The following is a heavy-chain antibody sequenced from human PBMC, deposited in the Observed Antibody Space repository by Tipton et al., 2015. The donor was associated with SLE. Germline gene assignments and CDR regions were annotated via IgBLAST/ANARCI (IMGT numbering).Heavy chain of an antibody. D-gene: IGHD6-13*01. CDR3: ARVNSSAVMYYFDY. V-gene: IGHV3-48*01. CDR2: ISSSSSTI. CDR1: GFTFSSYS. J-gene: IGHJ4*02. Sequence: GSLRLSCAASGFTFSSYSMNWVRQAPGKGLEWVSYISSSSSTIYYADSVKGRFTISRDNAKNSLYLQMNSLRAEDTAVYYCARVNSSAVMYYFDYWGQGTLVTVSS.